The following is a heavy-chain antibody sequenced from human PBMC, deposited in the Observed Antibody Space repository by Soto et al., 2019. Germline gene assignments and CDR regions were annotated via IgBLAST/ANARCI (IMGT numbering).Heavy chain of an antibody. J-gene: IGHJ4*02. D-gene: IGHD3-16*01. CDR1: GFTFSGSA. CDR2: IRSKANNYAT. V-gene: IGHV3-73*01. CDR3: TTLDGGKY. Sequence: EVQLVESGGGVVQPGGSLKLSCAASGFTFSGSAMHWVRQASGKGLEWVGRIRSKANNYATAYAASVKGRFTVSRDDSKSTAYLQMNSLKTEDTAVYYCTTLDGGKYWGQGTLVTVCS.